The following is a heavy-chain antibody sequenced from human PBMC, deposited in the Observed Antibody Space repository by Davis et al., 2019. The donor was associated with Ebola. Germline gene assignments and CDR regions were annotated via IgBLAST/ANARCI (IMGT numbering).Heavy chain of an antibody. CDR2: INPNSGGP. Sequence: ASVKVSCKTSGYTFTGHYIQWVRQAPGQGLEWMGRINPNSGGPNYAQKFQGRVTMTRDTSISTAYMELSRLRSDDTAVYYCARESVLLWFGDPYYYYGMDVWGKGTTVTVSS. CDR3: ARESVLLWFGDPYYYYGMDV. J-gene: IGHJ6*04. CDR1: GYTFTGHY. V-gene: IGHV1-2*06. D-gene: IGHD3-10*01.